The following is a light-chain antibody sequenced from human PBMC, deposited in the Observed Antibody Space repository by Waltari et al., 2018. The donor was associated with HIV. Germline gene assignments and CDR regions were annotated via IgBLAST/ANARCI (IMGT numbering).Light chain of an antibody. Sequence: QSALTQPASVSGSPGQSITISCTGTSSDVGSYNYVFWYRQDPGTAPQLIIYETTNRPSGISDRFSGSKSGNTASLIISGLQAEDEADYYCSSYTTSNTLVFGGGTKMTVL. V-gene: IGLV2-14*01. J-gene: IGLJ2*01. CDR2: ETT. CDR3: SSYTTSNTLV. CDR1: SSDVGSYNY.